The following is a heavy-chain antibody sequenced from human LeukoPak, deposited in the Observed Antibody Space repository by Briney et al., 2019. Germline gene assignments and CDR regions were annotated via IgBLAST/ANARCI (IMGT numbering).Heavy chain of an antibody. CDR3: ARGAVLRYFDWLLKVYYYYYMDV. CDR2: INPKSGGT. D-gene: IGHD3-9*01. CDR1: GYTFSGYY. Sequence: ASVKVSCKASGYTFSGYYMHWVRQAPGQGLEWMGWINPKSGGTNEAQKFHDRVTMTRNTSISTAYMELSSLRSEDTAVYYCARGAVLRYFDWLLKVYYYYYMDVWGKGTTVTISS. V-gene: IGHV1-2*02. J-gene: IGHJ6*03.